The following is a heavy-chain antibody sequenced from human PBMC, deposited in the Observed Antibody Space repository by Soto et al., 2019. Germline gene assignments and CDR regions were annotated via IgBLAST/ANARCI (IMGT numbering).Heavy chain of an antibody. CDR3: ARGRGDFDTSYFDS. CDR1: GFTFSIYT. Sequence: VQLVESGGGWVQPGGSLRLSCTASGFTFSIYTMNWVRQAPGKGLEWLSYIRSSSSSIDDADSVKGRFTISRDNAKNSLFLHMNSLRDEDTAVYFCARGRGDFDTSYFDSWGQGALVTVSS. D-gene: IGHD4-17*01. CDR2: IRSSSSSI. J-gene: IGHJ4*02. V-gene: IGHV3-48*02.